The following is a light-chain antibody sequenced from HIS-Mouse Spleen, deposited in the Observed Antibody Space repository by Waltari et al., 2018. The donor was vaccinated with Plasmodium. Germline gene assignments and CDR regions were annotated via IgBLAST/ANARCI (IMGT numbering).Light chain of an antibody. CDR2: GAS. CDR3: QQYNNWSFT. Sequence: ELVMNQSPATLSVARGARATLSCRASQSVSSNLAWYQQKPGQAPRLLIYGASTRATGIPARFSGSGSGTEFTLTISSLQSEDFAVYYCQQYNNWSFTFGPGTKVDIK. CDR1: QSVSSN. J-gene: IGKJ3*01. V-gene: IGKV3-15*01.